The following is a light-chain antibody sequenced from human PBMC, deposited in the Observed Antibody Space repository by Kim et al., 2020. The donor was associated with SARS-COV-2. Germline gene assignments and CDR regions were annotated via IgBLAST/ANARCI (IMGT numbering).Light chain of an antibody. CDR1: QSISSY. Sequence: SASVEDIVTSTYQATQSISSYWAWYQQKPEQAPKLLIYDAYSLESGVPSRFSGRVSGTDFTLAITRQQPDDFASYYCQQYKSYPLTFGQGTKLEI. V-gene: IGKV1-5*01. CDR2: DAY. J-gene: IGKJ2*01. CDR3: QQYKSYPLT.